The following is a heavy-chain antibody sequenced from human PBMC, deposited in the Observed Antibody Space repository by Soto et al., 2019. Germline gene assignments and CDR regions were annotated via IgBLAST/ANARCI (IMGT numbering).Heavy chain of an antibody. CDR2: ISGSASDT. CDR3: ARGHKNFDY. Sequence: EVQLLESGGGLVQPGGSLRLSCAASGITFSTYAMNWVRQTPGKGLEWVSAISGSASDTYYADSVRGRFTISRDNSKNTLFLLMNSLTAADTAVYYCARGHKNFDYWGQGTLVTVSS. J-gene: IGHJ4*02. CDR1: GITFSTYA. V-gene: IGHV3-23*01.